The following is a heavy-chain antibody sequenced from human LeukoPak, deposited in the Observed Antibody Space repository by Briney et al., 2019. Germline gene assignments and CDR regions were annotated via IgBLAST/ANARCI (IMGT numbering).Heavy chain of an antibody. Sequence: SVKVSCKASGGTFSSYAISWVRQAPGQGLEWMGGIIPIFGTANYAQKFQGRVTITADKSTSTAYMELSSLRSEDTAVYYCARGFSGYDYGRHYYYYMDVWGKGTTVTVSS. CDR3: ARGFSGYDYGRHYYYYMDV. V-gene: IGHV1-69*06. CDR2: IIPIFGTA. J-gene: IGHJ6*03. D-gene: IGHD5-12*01. CDR1: GGTFSSYA.